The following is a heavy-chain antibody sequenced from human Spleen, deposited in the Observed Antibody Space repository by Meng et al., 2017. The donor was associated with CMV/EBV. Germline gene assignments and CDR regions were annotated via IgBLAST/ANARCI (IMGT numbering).Heavy chain of an antibody. V-gene: IGHV3-30*02. D-gene: IGHD3-16*01. CDR3: AKDLKYFYDAGDYAGAGFDS. Sequence: GGSLRLSCAASGFTFSSYCMLWVRQSPGRGLEWVAFIRYGGTAKYYANSVRGRFTISRDNTKNTLYLQMNTLTPEDTALYCCAKDLKYFYDAGDYAGAGFDSWGQGTLVTVSS. CDR2: IRYGGTAK. CDR1: GFTFSSYC. J-gene: IGHJ4*02.